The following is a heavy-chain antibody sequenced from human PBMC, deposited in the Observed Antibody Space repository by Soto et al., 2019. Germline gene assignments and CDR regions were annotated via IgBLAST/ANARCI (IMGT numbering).Heavy chain of an antibody. CDR2: ISAYNGNT. D-gene: IGHD3-3*01. CDR1: GYTFTSYG. CDR3: ARGHYDFWSGYHFDY. V-gene: IGHV1-18*01. Sequence: ASVKVSCKASGYTFTSYGISWVRQAPGQGLEWMGWISAYNGNTNYAQKLQGRVTMTTDTSTSTAYMELRSLRSDDTAVYYCARGHYDFWSGYHFDYWGQGTLVTVSS. J-gene: IGHJ4*02.